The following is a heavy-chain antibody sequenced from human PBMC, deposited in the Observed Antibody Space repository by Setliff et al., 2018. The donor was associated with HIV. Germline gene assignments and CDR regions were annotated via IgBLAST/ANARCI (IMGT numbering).Heavy chain of an antibody. CDR1: GFTFTTYP. CDR2: ISGDGGDT. CDR3: ARQAHPRGYYGSAGLFDY. Sequence: LRLSCVASGFTFTTYPMSWVRQAPGKGLEWVSAISGDGGDTAYADSLKGRFTISRDTSKNTLHLHMNSLRAEDTAVYYCARQAHPRGYYGSAGLFDYWGQGTRSPSPQ. J-gene: IGHJ4*02. V-gene: IGHV3-23*01. D-gene: IGHD3-22*01.